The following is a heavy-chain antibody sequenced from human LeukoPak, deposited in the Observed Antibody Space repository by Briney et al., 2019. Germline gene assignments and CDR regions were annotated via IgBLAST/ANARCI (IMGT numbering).Heavy chain of an antibody. V-gene: IGHV3-30*02. D-gene: IGHD3-16*02. CDR2: IRYDGSNK. CDR1: GFTFSSYG. J-gene: IGHJ4*02. CDR3: AKDLRALRRSYYFDY. Sequence: GGSLRLSCAASGFTFSSYGMHWVRQAPGKGLEWVAFIRYDGSNKYYADSVKGRFTISRDNSKNTLYLQMNSLRAEDTAVYYCAKDLRALRRSYYFDYWGQGTLVTVSS.